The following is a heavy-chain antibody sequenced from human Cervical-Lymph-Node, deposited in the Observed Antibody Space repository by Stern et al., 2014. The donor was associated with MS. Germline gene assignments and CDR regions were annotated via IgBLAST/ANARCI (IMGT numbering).Heavy chain of an antibody. CDR2: INPICCGT. V-gene: IGHV1-46*01. CDR1: GYTFSTYH. Sequence: VPLVQSGAEVKKPGASVKVSCKASGYTFSTYHMHWVRQAPGQGLERLGKINPICCGTNDAQKFHGRVTMTRDTSTSTVYMELSSLRSGDTALYYCTRDSGNTGWYYFDYWGQGTLVTVSS. J-gene: IGHJ4*02. CDR3: TRDSGNTGWYYFDY. D-gene: IGHD6-19*01.